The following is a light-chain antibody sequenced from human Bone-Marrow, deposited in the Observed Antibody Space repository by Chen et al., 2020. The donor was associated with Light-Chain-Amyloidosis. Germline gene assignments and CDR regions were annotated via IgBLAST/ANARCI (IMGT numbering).Light chain of an antibody. J-gene: IGLJ3*02. CDR2: DVS. CDR1: SSDGGGYNY. Sequence: QSALTQPASVSGSPGQSTTISCTGTSSDGGGYNYVSWYQQHPGKAPKLMIYDVSNRPSGVSNRFSGSKSGNTASLTISGLQAEDEADYYCSSYTSSSTWVFGGGTKLTVL. CDR3: SSYTSSSTWV. V-gene: IGLV2-14*03.